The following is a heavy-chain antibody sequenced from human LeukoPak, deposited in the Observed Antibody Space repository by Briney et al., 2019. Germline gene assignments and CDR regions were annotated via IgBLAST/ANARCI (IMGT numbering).Heavy chain of an antibody. J-gene: IGHJ6*03. D-gene: IGHD1-1*01. CDR2: INHNGST. V-gene: IGHV4-34*01. Sequence: SETLSLTCAVYGGSFSENDWNWIRQPPGKGLEWIGQINHNGSTNLNPSLKSRVTISVDTSKKQFPLKLSSVTAADTAVYYCARGTGVQLERTFHYYYMDVWGKGTTVTISS. CDR1: GGSFSEND. CDR3: ARGTGVQLERTFHYYYMDV.